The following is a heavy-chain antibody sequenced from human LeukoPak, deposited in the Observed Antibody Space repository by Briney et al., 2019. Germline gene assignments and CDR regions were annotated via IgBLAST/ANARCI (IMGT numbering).Heavy chain of an antibody. CDR2: IYNGDGT. CDR1: GFTVSSNY. CDR3: ARVVGSSWYRTQQSQSFDY. D-gene: IGHD6-13*01. V-gene: IGHV3-53*01. J-gene: IGHJ4*02. Sequence: GGSLRLSCAASGFTVSSNYMSWVRQAPGKGLEWVSVIYNGDGTYYADSVKGRFTISRDNSKNTLYLQMNSLRAEDTAVYYCARVVGSSWYRTQQSQSFDYWGQGTLVTVSS.